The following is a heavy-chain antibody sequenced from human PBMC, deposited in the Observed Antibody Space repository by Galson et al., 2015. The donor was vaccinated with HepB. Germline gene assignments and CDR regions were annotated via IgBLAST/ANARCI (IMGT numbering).Heavy chain of an antibody. CDR1: GYSFTSSW. CDR3: ARVQSVHSSDWYGAFDI. V-gene: IGHV5-51*03. D-gene: IGHD6-19*01. Sequence: QSGAEVKKPGESLKISCKGSGYSFTSSWIGWVRQMPDKGLEWMAIIYPDDSDTRYSLSFRGQVTISADKSIRTVYLQWSSLKASDTAIYFCARVQSVHSSDWYGAFDIWGQGTMVTASS. CDR2: IYPDDSDT. J-gene: IGHJ3*02.